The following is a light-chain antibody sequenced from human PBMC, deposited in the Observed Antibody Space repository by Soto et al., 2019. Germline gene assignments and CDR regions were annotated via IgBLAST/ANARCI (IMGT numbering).Light chain of an antibody. V-gene: IGKV3-11*01. Sequence: EIVLTQSPATLSLSPGERAPLSCRASQSVDSYLAWYQQKVGQAPRLLIYDASNRATGIPARFSGSGSGTDFTLTISRLEPEDFAVYYCQHRSNWPPTFGQGTKVDIK. CDR2: DAS. CDR3: QHRSNWPPT. J-gene: IGKJ1*01. CDR1: QSVDSY.